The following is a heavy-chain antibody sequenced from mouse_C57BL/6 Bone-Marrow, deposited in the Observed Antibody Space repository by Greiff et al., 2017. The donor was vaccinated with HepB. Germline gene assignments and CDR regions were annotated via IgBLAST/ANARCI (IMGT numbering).Heavy chain of an antibody. CDR3: ARVTITTVVAEDY. J-gene: IGHJ4*01. CDR1: GFTFSSYA. Sequence: DVMLVESGGGLVKPGGSLKLSCAASGFTFSSYAMSWVRQTPEKRLEWVATISDGGSYTYYPDNVKGRFTISRDNAKNNLYLQMSHLKSEDTAMYYCARVTITTVVAEDYWGQGTSVTVSS. V-gene: IGHV5-4*03. CDR2: ISDGGSYT. D-gene: IGHD1-1*01.